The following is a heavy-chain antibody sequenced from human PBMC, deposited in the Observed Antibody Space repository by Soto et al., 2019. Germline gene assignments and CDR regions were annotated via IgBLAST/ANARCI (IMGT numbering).Heavy chain of an antibody. CDR3: ARQIYSYGYLGYWFDP. J-gene: IGHJ5*02. CDR2: IIPIYGTA. D-gene: IGHD5-18*01. CDR1: GGTFSSYA. Sequence: QVQLVQSGAEVKKPGSSVKVSCKASGGTFSSYAISWVRQAPGQGLEWMGGIIPIYGTANYAQKFQGRVTMTADESTSTAYMELSSLRSEDTAVYYCARQIYSYGYLGYWFDPWGQGTLVTVSS. V-gene: IGHV1-69*01.